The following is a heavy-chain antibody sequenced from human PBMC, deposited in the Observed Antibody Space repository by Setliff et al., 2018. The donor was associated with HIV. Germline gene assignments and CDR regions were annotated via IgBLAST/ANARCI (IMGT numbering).Heavy chain of an antibody. Sequence: GGSLRLSCTASGFRFSNYAMTWVRQAPGKGLEWVANIKEDGGEKWYVDSVKGRFTSSRDNVRNSLYLQMNSLRAEDTAVYYCVRDSINYDKAFDIWGQGTMVTVSS. CDR1: GFRFSNYA. CDR3: VRDSINYDKAFDI. J-gene: IGHJ3*02. CDR2: IKEDGGEK. D-gene: IGHD3-16*01. V-gene: IGHV3-7*03.